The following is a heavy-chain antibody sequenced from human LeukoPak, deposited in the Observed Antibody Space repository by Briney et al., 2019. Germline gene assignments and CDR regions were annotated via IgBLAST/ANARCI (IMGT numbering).Heavy chain of an antibody. CDR3: ARVAGHDIRGLITYYFDD. Sequence: GRSLRLSCAASGFTFRSYGMQWVRQAPGKGLEWVAIIWYDGSNKYYSDSVKGRFTLSRDNSKNTLYLQMNSLRAEDTAVYYCARVAGHDIRGLITYYFDDWGQGTLVTVSS. J-gene: IGHJ4*02. V-gene: IGHV3-33*01. CDR2: IWYDGSNK. CDR1: GFTFRSYG. D-gene: IGHD3-10*01.